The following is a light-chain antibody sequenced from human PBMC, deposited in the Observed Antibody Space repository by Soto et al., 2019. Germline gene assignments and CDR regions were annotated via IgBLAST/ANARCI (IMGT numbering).Light chain of an antibody. CDR3: QQRSSWPPVT. J-gene: IGKJ5*01. V-gene: IGKV3-15*01. CDR1: QNVNSN. Sequence: EIVMTQSPASLSVSPGERATLSCRASQNVNSNLAWYQQKPGQAPRFLIYGASTRATGIPARFSGSGSGTEFTLTISSLQSEDFAVYYCQQRSSWPPVTFGQGTRLEIK. CDR2: GAS.